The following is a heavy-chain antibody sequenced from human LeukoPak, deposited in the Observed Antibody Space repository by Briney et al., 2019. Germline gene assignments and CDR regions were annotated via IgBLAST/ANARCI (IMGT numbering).Heavy chain of an antibody. V-gene: IGHV3-53*01. CDR2: IYSGGST. CDR1: GFTVSSNY. CDR3: AKTSGSPGPGYYYGMDV. J-gene: IGHJ6*02. Sequence: GGSLRLSCAASGFTVSSNYMSWVRQAPGKGLEWVSVIYSGGSTYYADSVKGRFTISRDNSKNTLYLQMNSLRAEDTAVYYRAKTSGSPGPGYYYGMDVWGQGTTVTVSS. D-gene: IGHD1-26*01.